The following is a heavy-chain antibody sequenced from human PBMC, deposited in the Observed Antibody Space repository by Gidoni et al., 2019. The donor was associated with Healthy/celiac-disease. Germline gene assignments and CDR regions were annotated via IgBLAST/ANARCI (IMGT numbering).Heavy chain of an antibody. D-gene: IGHD6-19*01. CDR3: ARFEGAGLIAVIGPDI. J-gene: IGHJ3*02. V-gene: IGHV4-39*01. CDR1: GGSISSSSDY. Sequence: QLQLQESGPGLVKPSETLSLTCTVSGGSISSSSDYWGWIRQPPGKGLEWIGSIYYSGSTYYNPSLKSRVTISVDTSKNQFSLKLSSVTAADTAVYYCARFEGAGLIAVIGPDIWGQGTMVTVSS. CDR2: IYYSGST.